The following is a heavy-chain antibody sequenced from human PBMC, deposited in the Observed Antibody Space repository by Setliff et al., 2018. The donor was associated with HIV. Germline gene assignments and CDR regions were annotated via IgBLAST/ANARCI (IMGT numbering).Heavy chain of an antibody. J-gene: IGHJ6*03. Sequence: GASVKVSCKASGGTFRGFGISWVVQAPGQGLEWMGQIIPIFGTPRYEQKFQGRVTITADESTSTVYMELSSLRSEDTAVYYCATNPEMATINYYYYYMDVWGKGTTVTVSS. CDR3: ATNPEMATINYYYYYMDV. D-gene: IGHD5-12*01. V-gene: IGHV1-69*13. CDR2: IIPIFGTP. CDR1: GGTFRGFG.